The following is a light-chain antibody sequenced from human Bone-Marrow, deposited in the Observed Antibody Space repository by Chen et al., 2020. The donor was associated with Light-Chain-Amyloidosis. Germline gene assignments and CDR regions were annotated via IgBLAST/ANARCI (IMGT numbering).Light chain of an antibody. CDR1: QSVSSY. CDR2: DAS. Sequence: EIVLTQSPATLSLSPGERVTLSCRASQSVSSYLAWYQQKPGQAPRLLIYDASTWATGIPARFSGSGSGTDFTLTISSLEPEDFAVYYCQQRSNWPTFGGGTKVEIK. J-gene: IGKJ4*01. CDR3: QQRSNWPT. V-gene: IGKV3-11*01.